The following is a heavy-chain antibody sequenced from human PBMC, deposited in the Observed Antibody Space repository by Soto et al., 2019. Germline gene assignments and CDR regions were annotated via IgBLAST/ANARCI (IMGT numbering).Heavy chain of an antibody. V-gene: IGHV4-31*03. CDR3: ARGRLISNYYYGMDV. CDR2: IYYSGST. D-gene: IGHD2-8*01. Sequence: SETLSLTCTVSGGSISSGGDYWSWIRQHPGKGLEWIGYIYYSGSTYYNPSLKSRVTISVDTSKNQFSLKLSSVTAADTAVYYCARGRLISNYYYGMDVWGQGTTVTVSS. CDR1: GGSISSGGDY. J-gene: IGHJ6*02.